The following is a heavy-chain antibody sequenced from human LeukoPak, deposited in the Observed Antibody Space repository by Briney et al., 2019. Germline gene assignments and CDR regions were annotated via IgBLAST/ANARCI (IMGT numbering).Heavy chain of an antibody. CDR1: GGSISSGGYY. CDR2: IYYSGTT. CDR3: ARGGSSGSFDP. V-gene: IGHV4-31*03. J-gene: IGHJ5*02. D-gene: IGHD6-13*01. Sequence: PSQTLSLTCTVSGGSISSGGYYWSWIRQHPGKGLEWIGYIYYSGTTYYNPSLKSRLTISVDTSKSQFSLKLSSVTAADTAVYYCARGGSSGSFDPWGQGTLVTVSS.